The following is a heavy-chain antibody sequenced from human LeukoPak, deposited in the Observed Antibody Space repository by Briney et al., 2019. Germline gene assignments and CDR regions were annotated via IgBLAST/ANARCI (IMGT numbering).Heavy chain of an antibody. CDR3: ARDHSSSWLTGGMDV. D-gene: IGHD6-13*01. V-gene: IGHV3-30*19. J-gene: IGHJ6*02. CDR1: GFTFSSYG. CDR2: IWYDGSNK. Sequence: PGGSLRLSCAASGFTFSSYGMHWVRQAPGKGLEWVAVIWYDGSNKYYADSVKGRFTISRDNSKNTLYLQMNSLRAEDTAVYYCARDHSSSWLTGGMDVWGQGTTVTVSS.